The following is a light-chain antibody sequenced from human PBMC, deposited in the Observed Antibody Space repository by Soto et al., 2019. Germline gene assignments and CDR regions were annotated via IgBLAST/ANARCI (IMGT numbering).Light chain of an antibody. V-gene: IGKV4-1*01. Sequence: DIVMTQSPDSLTVSLGERATINCKSSQSVLYSSNNKNYLAWFQQKPGQPPRLLIYWASTRESGVPDRISGSGSGTDLTLTISSLQAEDVAVYYCQQYYSPPWTFGQGTKVEFK. CDR1: QSVLYSSNNKNY. CDR2: WAS. CDR3: QQYYSPPWT. J-gene: IGKJ1*01.